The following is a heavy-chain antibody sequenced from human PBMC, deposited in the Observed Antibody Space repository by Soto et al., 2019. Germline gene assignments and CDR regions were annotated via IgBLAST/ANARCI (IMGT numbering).Heavy chain of an antibody. D-gene: IGHD1-1*01. V-gene: IGHV1-18*01. CDR2: VSPYNGNT. CDR1: GYTFTTYG. CDR3: VRGGILEANRPYYYYGLDV. J-gene: IGHJ6*02. Sequence: VQLVQSGAEVKKPGASVTVSCKAFGYTFTTYGLSWVRQAPGQGLEWMGWVSPYNGNTYYAPRLQGRVTMTTDTSTTTAYMSLRSLRSDDTAIYYCVRGGILEANRPYYYYGLDVWGQWTPVTVSS.